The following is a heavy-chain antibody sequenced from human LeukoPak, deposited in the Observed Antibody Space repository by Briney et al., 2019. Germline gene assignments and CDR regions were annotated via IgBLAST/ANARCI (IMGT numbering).Heavy chain of an antibody. J-gene: IGHJ2*01. CDR2: INPSGGST. Sequence: ASVKVSCKASGYTFTSYYMHWVRQAPGLGLEWMGIINPSGGSTSYAQKFQGRVTMTRDTSTSTVYMELSSLRSEDTAVYYCARDSSGNHWYFDLWGRGTLVTVSS. CDR1: GYTFTSYY. V-gene: IGHV1-46*01. CDR3: ARDSSGNHWYFDL. D-gene: IGHD3-22*01.